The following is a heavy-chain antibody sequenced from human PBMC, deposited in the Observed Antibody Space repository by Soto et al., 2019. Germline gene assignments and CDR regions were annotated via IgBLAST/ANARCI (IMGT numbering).Heavy chain of an antibody. CDR2: IYFGGTT. CDR1: GGSISSSSYY. V-gene: IGHV4-61*05. J-gene: IGHJ5*02. CDR3: ARLGAYYQALGP. Sequence: SEMLSLTCTVSGGSISSSSYYWGWIRQPPGKGLEWIGYIYFGGTTRYNPSLESRVTISLDTSKNQFSLRLSSVTAADTALYCCARLGAYYQALGPWGRGTLVTVSS. D-gene: IGHD3-3*01.